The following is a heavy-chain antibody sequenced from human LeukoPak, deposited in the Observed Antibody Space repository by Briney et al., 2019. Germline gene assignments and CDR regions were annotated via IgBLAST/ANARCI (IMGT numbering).Heavy chain of an antibody. CDR1: GGTFSSYA. CDR2: IIPIFGTA. Sequence: SVKVSCKASGGTFSSYAISWVRQAPGQGLEWMGGIIPIFGTANYAQKSQGRVTITTDESTSTAYMELSSLRSEDTAVYYCARVSFEGAAGSDYYYYYYMDVWGKGTTVTVSS. CDR3: ARVSFEGAAGSDYYYYYYMDV. V-gene: IGHV1-69*05. D-gene: IGHD6-13*01. J-gene: IGHJ6*03.